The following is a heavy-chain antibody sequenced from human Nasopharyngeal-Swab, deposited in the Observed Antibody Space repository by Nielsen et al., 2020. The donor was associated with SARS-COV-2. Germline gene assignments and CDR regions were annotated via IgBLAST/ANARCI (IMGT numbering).Heavy chain of an antibody. Sequence: SETLSLTCAVYGGSFSGYYWSWIRQPPGKGLEWIGEINHSGSTNYNPSLKSRVTISVDTSKNQFSLKLSSVTAADTAVYYCARDQFSASSGWDYWGQGTLVTVSS. V-gene: IGHV4-34*01. CDR1: GGSFSGYY. D-gene: IGHD6-19*01. CDR2: INHSGST. CDR3: ARDQFSASSGWDY. J-gene: IGHJ4*02.